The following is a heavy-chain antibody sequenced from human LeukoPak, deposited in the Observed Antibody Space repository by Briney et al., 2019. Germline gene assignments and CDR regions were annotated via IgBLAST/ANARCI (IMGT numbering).Heavy chain of an antibody. D-gene: IGHD1-26*01. CDR1: GGSVSTSSYY. CDR3: ARGAGYSREVNFYHYMDV. CDR2: IYYSGST. J-gene: IGHJ6*03. V-gene: IGHV4-39*07. Sequence: PSETLSLTCTVSGGSVSTSSYYWGWIRQPPGKGLEWIGSIYYSGSTYYNPSLKSRVTMSVDTSKNQFSLNLTSVTAVDTAVYYCARGAGYSREVNFYHYMDVWGKGTTVTVSS.